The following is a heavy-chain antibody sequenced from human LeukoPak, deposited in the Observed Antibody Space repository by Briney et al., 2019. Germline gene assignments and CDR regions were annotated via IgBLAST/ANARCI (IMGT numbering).Heavy chain of an antibody. CDR2: ISGRGHNT. Sequence: PGGSLRLSCAASGFTFSSYALSWVRQTPGKGLEWVSSISGRGHNTYYADSMKGRGTISRDNSKNTLYLQMNSLRGADTAVYYCAKRRDSGGYRANDALDIWGQGTMVTVSS. CDR3: AKRRDSGGYRANDALDI. D-gene: IGHD3-22*01. V-gene: IGHV3-23*01. J-gene: IGHJ3*02. CDR1: GFTFSSYA.